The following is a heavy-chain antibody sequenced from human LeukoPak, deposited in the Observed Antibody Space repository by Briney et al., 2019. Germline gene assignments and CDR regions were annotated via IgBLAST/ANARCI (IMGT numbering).Heavy chain of an antibody. CDR2: IKQDGSEK. CDR1: GFTFSSYE. Sequence: GGSLRLSCAASGFTFSSYEMNWVRQAPGKGLEWVANIKQDGSEKYYVDSVKGRFTISRDNAKNSLYLQMNSLRAEDTAVYYCARDRDSSSWYYYYYYYMDVWGKGTTVTVSS. J-gene: IGHJ6*03. CDR3: ARDRDSSSWYYYYYYYMDV. D-gene: IGHD6-13*01. V-gene: IGHV3-7*01.